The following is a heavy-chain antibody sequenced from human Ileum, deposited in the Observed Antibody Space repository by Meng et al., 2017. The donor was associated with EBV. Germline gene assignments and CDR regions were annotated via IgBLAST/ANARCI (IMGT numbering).Heavy chain of an antibody. V-gene: IGHV4-4*02. CDR3: ASSDYYRSDY. J-gene: IGHJ4*02. Sequence: QAQLPGPGPGLGKPSETLSLTCAVSGGCISRSDWWSWVRQPPGKGLEWIGETSHSGSTNYSPSLKSRVTISLDKSKNQLSLKLNSVTAADTAVYYCASSDYYRSDYWGQGTLVTVSS. CDR1: GGCISRSDW. CDR2: TSHSGST. D-gene: IGHD3-22*01.